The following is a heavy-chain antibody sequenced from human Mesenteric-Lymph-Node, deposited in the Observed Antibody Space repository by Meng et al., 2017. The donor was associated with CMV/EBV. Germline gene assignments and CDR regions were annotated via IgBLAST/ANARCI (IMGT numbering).Heavy chain of an antibody. CDR3: ARESSSGQAVDS. V-gene: IGHV4-31*03. CDR2: IYYSGST. D-gene: IGHD3-22*01. CDR1: GGSISSGGYY. J-gene: IGHJ4*02. Sequence: CTVSGGSISSGGYYWSWLRQHPGKGLEWIGYIYYSGSTYYNPSLKSRVTISVDTSKNQFSLKLSSVTAADTAMYYCARESSSGQAVDSWGQGTLVTVSS.